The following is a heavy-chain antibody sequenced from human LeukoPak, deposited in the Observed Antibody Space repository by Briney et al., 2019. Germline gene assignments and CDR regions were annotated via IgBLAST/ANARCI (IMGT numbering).Heavy chain of an antibody. CDR2: ISGSGGGT. CDR3: AIPIAAAGDLDH. Sequence: GGSLRRSSSASGFTCSSYAMSWVRKGPGQGLKWGSGISGSGGGTYYADSVRGRLTMSSDYSKNTLYLQMNSLRAEDTAVYYCAIPIAAAGDLDHWRQGTLVTVSS. D-gene: IGHD6-13*01. J-gene: IGHJ4*02. V-gene: IGHV3-23*01. CDR1: GFTCSSYA.